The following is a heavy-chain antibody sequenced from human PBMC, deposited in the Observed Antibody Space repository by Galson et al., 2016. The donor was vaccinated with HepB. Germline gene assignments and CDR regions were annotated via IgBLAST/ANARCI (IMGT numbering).Heavy chain of an antibody. Sequence: SLRLSCAASGFSFSNHGMSWVRQPPGRGLEWVSGITRSGDATYYADFVKGRFTISRDNSKNTVYLYMSDLSAGDTAVYYCGKHGGFDYWGQGARVTVSS. CDR2: ITRSGDAT. V-gene: IGHV3-23*01. D-gene: IGHD3-16*01. CDR1: GFSFSNHG. CDR3: GKHGGFDY. J-gene: IGHJ4*02.